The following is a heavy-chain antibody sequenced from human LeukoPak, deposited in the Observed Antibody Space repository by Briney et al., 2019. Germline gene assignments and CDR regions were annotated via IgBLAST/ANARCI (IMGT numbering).Heavy chain of an antibody. Sequence: ASVKVSCKASGYTFTGYYMHWVRQAPGQGLEWMGWINPNSGGTNYAQKFQGRVTMTRDTSTSTAYMELSRLRSDDTAVYYCARDRGYSGYDYCYFDYWGQGTLVTVSS. V-gene: IGHV1-2*02. CDR3: ARDRGYSGYDYCYFDY. D-gene: IGHD5-12*01. J-gene: IGHJ4*02. CDR1: GYTFTGYY. CDR2: INPNSGGT.